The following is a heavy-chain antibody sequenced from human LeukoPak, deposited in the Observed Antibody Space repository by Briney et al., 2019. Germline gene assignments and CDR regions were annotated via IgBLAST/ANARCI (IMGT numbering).Heavy chain of an antibody. CDR1: GYTFTGYY. CDR2: INPNSGGT. Sequence: GASVKVSCKASGYTFTGYYMHWVRQAPGQGLEWMGWINPNSGGTNYAQKFQGRVTMTRDTSISTAYMELSRLRSDDTAAYYCAKVSRYYDSSGDFDYWGQGTLVTVSS. D-gene: IGHD3-22*01. J-gene: IGHJ4*02. V-gene: IGHV1-2*02. CDR3: AKVSRYYDSSGDFDY.